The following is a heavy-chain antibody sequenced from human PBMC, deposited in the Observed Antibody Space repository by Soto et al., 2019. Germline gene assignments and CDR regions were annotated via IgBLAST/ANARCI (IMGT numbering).Heavy chain of an antibody. CDR1: GFPFSSYW. CDR2: IKQDGSEK. Sequence: PGGSLRLSCAASGFPFSSYWMSWVRQAPGKGLEWVANIKQDGSEKYYVDSVKGRFTISRDNAKNSLYLQMNSLRAEDTAVYYCARDLVVVVAEDWFDPWGQGTLVTVSS. V-gene: IGHV3-7*01. J-gene: IGHJ5*02. D-gene: IGHD2-15*01. CDR3: ARDLVVVVAEDWFDP.